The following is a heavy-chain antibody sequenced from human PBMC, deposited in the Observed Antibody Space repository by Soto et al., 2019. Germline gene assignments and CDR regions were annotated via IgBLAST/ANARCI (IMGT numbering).Heavy chain of an antibody. V-gene: IGHV3-30*19. J-gene: IGHJ1*01. CDR3: ARWGTTGGLDV. D-gene: IGHD3-16*01. Sequence: QQQQVESGGGVVQPGTSLRVSCVGSGFTFRSFVIHWVRQAPGKGLEWVALTSYDGSDKYYGDSVRGRFTSSRANSRTTVDLQMDSLILEDTALYYCARWGTTGGLDVWGQGTLVSVSS. CDR1: GFTFRSFV. CDR2: TSYDGSDK.